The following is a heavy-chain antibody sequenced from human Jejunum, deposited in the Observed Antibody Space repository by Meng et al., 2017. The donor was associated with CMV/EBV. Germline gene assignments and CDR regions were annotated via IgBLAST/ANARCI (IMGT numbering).Heavy chain of an antibody. Sequence: GFTFSSFAMSWVRQAPGKGLEWVSYISSTGRTIYHAKSVKGRVAVSRDNDMKSVFLQMNNLRVEDTAVYYCARELDNDGSWHFDDWGQGTLVTVSS. J-gene: IGHJ4*02. V-gene: IGHV3-48*03. CDR1: GFTFSSFA. CDR3: ARELDNDGSWHFDD. D-gene: IGHD5-24*01. CDR2: ISSTGRTI.